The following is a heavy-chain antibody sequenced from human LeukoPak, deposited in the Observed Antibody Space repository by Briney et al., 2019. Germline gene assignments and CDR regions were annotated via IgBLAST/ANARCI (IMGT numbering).Heavy chain of an antibody. Sequence: TGGSLKLSCAASGSTFSDSAMHWVRQASGKGLEWLGRIRTQANNDATAYGASVKGRFIISRDDSRNTAYLQMNSLKTEDTAVYYCAGDYNSLTGLNYWGQGTLVTVSS. J-gene: IGHJ4*02. D-gene: IGHD3-9*01. V-gene: IGHV3-73*01. CDR1: GSTFSDSA. CDR3: AGDYNSLTGLNY. CDR2: IRTQANNDAT.